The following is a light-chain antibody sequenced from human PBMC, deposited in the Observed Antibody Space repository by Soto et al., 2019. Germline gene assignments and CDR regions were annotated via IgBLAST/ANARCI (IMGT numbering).Light chain of an antibody. V-gene: IGKV3-15*01. CDR1: QSVSSN. J-gene: IGKJ1*01. CDR2: GAS. CDR3: QQYNNWPPWT. Sequence: EIVMTQSPATLSVSRLERVTLSCMARQSVSSNLAWYQQKPGEEPRLLIYGASTSATGIPARFSGSGSGTEFTLTISSLQSEDFAVYYCQQYNNWPPWTFGQGTKVDIK.